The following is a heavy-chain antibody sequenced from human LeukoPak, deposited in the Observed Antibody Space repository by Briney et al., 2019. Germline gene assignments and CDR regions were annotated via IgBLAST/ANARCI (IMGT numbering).Heavy chain of an antibody. CDR1: GGSISSYY. D-gene: IGHD7-27*01. Sequence: SETLSLTCTVSGGSISSYYWSWIRQPPGKGLEWIGSIYYTGSTYYNPSLKSRVTISVDTSKNQFSLKLSSVTAADTAVYFCARDGEGFYLKQGQFDYWGQGTLVTVSS. CDR3: ARDGEGFYLKQGQFDY. V-gene: IGHV4-39*07. J-gene: IGHJ4*02. CDR2: IYYTGST.